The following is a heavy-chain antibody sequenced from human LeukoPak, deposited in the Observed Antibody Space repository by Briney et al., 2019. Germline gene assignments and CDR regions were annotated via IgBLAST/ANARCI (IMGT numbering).Heavy chain of an antibody. V-gene: IGHV4-39*07. CDR2: IYYSGST. Sequence: SETLSLTCTVSGGSISGSSYYWGWIRQPPGKGLEWIGSIYYSGSTYYNPSLKSRVTISVDTSKNQFSLKLSSVTAADTAVYYCARISGRGMVRGVIDYWGQGTLVTVSS. CDR1: GGSISGSSYY. J-gene: IGHJ4*02. D-gene: IGHD3-10*01. CDR3: ARISGRGMVRGVIDY.